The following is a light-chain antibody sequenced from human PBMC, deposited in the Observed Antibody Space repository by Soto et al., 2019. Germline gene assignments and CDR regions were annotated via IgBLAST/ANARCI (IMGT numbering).Light chain of an antibody. V-gene: IGKV4-1*01. CDR3: QPYYSIPRT. CDR1: QSVLYSSNNKNY. Sequence: DIVMTQSPDSLAVSLGERDTINCKSSQSVLYSSNNKNYLAWYQQKPGQPPKLLIYWASTRESGVPDRFSGSGSGTDFTLTISSLQAEDVAVYHCQPYYSIPRTFGQGTKVEIK. CDR2: WAS. J-gene: IGKJ1*01.